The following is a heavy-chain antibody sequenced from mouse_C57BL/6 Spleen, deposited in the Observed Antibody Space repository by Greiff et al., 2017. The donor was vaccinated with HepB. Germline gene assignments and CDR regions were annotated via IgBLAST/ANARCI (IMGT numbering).Heavy chain of an antibody. J-gene: IGHJ1*03. CDR1: GYTFTSYW. V-gene: IGHV1-52*01. D-gene: IGHD2-4*01. Sequence: QVQLQQPGAELVRPGSSVKLSCKASGYTFTSYWMHRVKQRPIQGLEWIGNIDPSDSETHYNQKFKDKATLTVDKSSSTAYMQLSSLTSEDSAVYYCARQGDYQAGNWYFDVWGTGTTVTVSS. CDR3: ARQGDYQAGNWYFDV. CDR2: IDPSDSET.